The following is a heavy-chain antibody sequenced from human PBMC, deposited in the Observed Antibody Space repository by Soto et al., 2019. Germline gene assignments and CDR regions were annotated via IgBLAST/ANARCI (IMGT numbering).Heavy chain of an antibody. CDR2: ISYDGRNI. V-gene: IGHV3-30*18. J-gene: IGHJ5*02. Sequence: GSLRLSCVGSGFTFSSYGMHWVRQAPGKGLEWVAVISYDGRNIFYGDSVKGRFTISRDNSKNTLYLQMNSLRAEDTALYYCAKDVSPAPAVSRWFDPWGQGTLVTVSS. CDR3: AKDVSPAPAVSRWFDP. CDR1: GFTFSSYG. D-gene: IGHD2-2*01.